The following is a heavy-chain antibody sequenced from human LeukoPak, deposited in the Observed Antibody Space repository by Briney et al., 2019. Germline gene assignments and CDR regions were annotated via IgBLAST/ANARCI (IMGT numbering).Heavy chain of an antibody. V-gene: IGHV3-64*01. Sequence: GGSLRLSCAASGFTFSSYAMHWVRQAPGKGLEYVSAISSNGGSTYYANSVKGRFTISRDNSKNTLYLQMGSLRAEDMAVYYCARLVQLEGENWFDPWGQGTLVTVSS. D-gene: IGHD1-1*01. J-gene: IGHJ5*02. CDR2: ISSNGGST. CDR3: ARLVQLEGENWFDP. CDR1: GFTFSSYA.